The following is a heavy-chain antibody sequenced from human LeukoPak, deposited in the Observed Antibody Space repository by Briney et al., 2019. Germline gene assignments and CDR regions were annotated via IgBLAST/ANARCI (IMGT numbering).Heavy chain of an antibody. Sequence: PSETLSLTCTVSGGSISSSSNYWAWIRQPPGKGLEWIGSIYYSGSTYYNPSLKSRVTISVDTSKNQFSLKLSSVTAADTAVYYCARDWNDVAFDIWGQGTMVTVSS. CDR3: ARDWNDVAFDI. V-gene: IGHV4-39*07. J-gene: IGHJ3*02. D-gene: IGHD1-1*01. CDR2: IYYSGST. CDR1: GGSISSSSNY.